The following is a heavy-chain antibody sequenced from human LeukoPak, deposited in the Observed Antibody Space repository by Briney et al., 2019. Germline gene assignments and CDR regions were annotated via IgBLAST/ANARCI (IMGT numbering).Heavy chain of an antibody. CDR2: IYHSGST. J-gene: IGHJ6*04. CDR3: ARAGSGYDYSYYYYGMDV. CDR1: GGSISSGGYS. Sequence: SQTLSLTCAVSGGSISSGGYSWSWIQQPPGKGLEWIGYIYHSGSTYYNPSLKSRVTISVDRSKNQFSLKLSSVTAADMAVYYCARAGSGYDYSYYYYGMDVWGKGTTVTVSS. V-gene: IGHV4-30-2*01. D-gene: IGHD5-12*01.